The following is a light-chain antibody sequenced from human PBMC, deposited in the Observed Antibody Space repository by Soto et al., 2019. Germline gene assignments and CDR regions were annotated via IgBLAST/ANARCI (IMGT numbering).Light chain of an antibody. CDR3: SSYTSSNTYV. CDR2: DVS. Sequence: QSVLTQPPSVSGSRGQSVTISCTGTSSDVGSYNRVSWYQQPPGTAPKLMIYDVSNRPSGVPDRFSGSKSGNTASLTISGLQAEDEADYYCSSYTSSNTYVFGTGTKLTVL. CDR1: SSDVGSYNR. V-gene: IGLV2-18*02. J-gene: IGLJ1*01.